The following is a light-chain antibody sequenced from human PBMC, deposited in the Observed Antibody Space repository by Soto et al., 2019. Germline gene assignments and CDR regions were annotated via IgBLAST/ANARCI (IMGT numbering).Light chain of an antibody. CDR1: QSTTIY. Sequence: DIQMTQSPSSLSASIGDRVTITCRASQSTTIYLNWYHQKPGKAPKLLIFGASRLQSRVPSKFSGSGSGTDFTLTIRSLQPEDFATYCCQQTYSAPWTFGQGTKVEI. CDR3: QQTYSAPWT. V-gene: IGKV1-39*01. J-gene: IGKJ1*01. CDR2: GAS.